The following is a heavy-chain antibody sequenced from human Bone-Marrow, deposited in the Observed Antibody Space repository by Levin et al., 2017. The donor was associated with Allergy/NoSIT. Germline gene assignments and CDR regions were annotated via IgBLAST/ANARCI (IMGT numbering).Heavy chain of an antibody. V-gene: IGHV4-39*06. CDR3: ARDASRGGLDV. Sequence: SETLSLTCTVSGGSVSDNNYYWGWIRQPPGTGLEWIGIIFYTGTTYYDPSLESRVTISVDTSKNQFALRLSSVTAADTGVYFCARDASRGGLDVWGRGTTVTVSS. CDR1: GGSVSDNNYY. J-gene: IGHJ6*02. CDR2: IFYTGTT.